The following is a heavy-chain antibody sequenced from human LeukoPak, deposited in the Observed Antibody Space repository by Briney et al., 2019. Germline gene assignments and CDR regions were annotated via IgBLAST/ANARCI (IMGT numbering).Heavy chain of an antibody. Sequence: SVKVSCKASGGTLSSYAISWVRQAPGQGLEWMGGIIPIFGTANYAQKFQGRVTITADESTSTAYMELSSLRSEDTAVYYCARGTDYDILTGYYHWYFDLWGRGTLVTVSS. CDR1: GGTLSSYA. CDR3: ARGTDYDILTGYYHWYFDL. V-gene: IGHV1-69*01. CDR2: IIPIFGTA. D-gene: IGHD3-9*01. J-gene: IGHJ2*01.